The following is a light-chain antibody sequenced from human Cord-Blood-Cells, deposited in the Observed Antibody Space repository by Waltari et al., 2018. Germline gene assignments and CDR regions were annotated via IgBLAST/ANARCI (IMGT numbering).Light chain of an antibody. Sequence: QSALTQPASVSGSPGQSITISCTGPSSLVGSYNLVSWYQQHPGKAPKLMIYEVSKRPSGVSNRFSGSKSGNTASLTISGLQAEDEADYYCCSYAGSSTFVFGTGTKVTVL. V-gene: IGLV2-23*02. CDR3: CSYAGSSTFV. J-gene: IGLJ1*01. CDR2: EVS. CDR1: SSLVGSYNL.